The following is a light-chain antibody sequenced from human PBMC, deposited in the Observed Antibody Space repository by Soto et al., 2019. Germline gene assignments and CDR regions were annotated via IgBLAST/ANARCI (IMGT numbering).Light chain of an antibody. CDR3: QQYNSYSIT. CDR2: DAS. V-gene: IGKV1-5*01. CDR1: KSIGSR. J-gene: IGKJ5*01. Sequence: DIQMTQSPSTLSASVGARVTITCRASKSIGSRLAWNQQKPGTAPQLLIYDASSLESGVPSRFSGSGSGTEFTLTISSLQPDDFATYYCQQYNSYSITFGQGTRLEIK.